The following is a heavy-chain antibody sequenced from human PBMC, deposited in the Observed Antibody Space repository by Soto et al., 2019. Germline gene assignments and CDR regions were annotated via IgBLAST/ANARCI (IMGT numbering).Heavy chain of an antibody. CDR3: ARHGSS. CDR2: IYYIGQT. Sequence: QLQLQESGPGLVKHSETLSLICSVSGVSISGSSYYWGWIRQPPGKGLEWIGSIYYIGQTYYNPSLNIRVTTSVDRSKNQFSLNLSSVTATDTPFYYCARHGSSWGQGTMVTVYS. CDR1: GVSISGSSYY. V-gene: IGHV4-39*01. J-gene: IGHJ5*02.